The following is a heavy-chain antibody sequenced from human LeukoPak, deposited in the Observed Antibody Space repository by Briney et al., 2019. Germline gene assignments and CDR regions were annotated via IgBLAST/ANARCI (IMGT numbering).Heavy chain of an antibody. J-gene: IGHJ4*02. V-gene: IGHV3-9*01. CDR1: GFTFDDYA. Sequence: QPGRSLRLSCAASGFTFDDYAMHWVRQAPGKGLEWVSGISWNSGSIGYADSVKGRFTISRDNAKNSLYLQMNSLRPEDTALYYCAKGASRYIYGTVDYWGQGTLVTVSS. CDR3: AKGASRYIYGTVDY. CDR2: ISWNSGSI. D-gene: IGHD5-18*01.